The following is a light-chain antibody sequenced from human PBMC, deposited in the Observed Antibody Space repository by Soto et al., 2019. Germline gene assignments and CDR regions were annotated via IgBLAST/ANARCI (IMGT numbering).Light chain of an antibody. V-gene: IGKV3-15*01. J-gene: IGKJ1*01. Sequence: EIVVTQSPATLSVSPGERATLSCRTSQSVSSHVAWYQQKPGQAPRLLIHGASTRATAIPARFSGSGSGTEFTLTIISLQSEDLAVYHCQQYNNWPGWTFGQGTNV. CDR2: GAS. CDR3: QQYNNWPGWT. CDR1: QSVSSH.